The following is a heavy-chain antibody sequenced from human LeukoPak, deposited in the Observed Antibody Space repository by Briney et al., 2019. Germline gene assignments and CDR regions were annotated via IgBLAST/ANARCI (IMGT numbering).Heavy chain of an antibody. CDR1: GFTFSSYG. CDR3: ARRIPGRLIVVVTAGTAFDI. D-gene: IGHD2-21*02. CDR2: ISYDGDNK. V-gene: IGHV3-30*03. J-gene: IGHJ3*02. Sequence: GGSLRLSCAASGFTFSSYGMHWVRQAPGKGLEWVALISYDGDNKYYADSVKGRFTISRDNSKNTLYLQMNSLRHEDTAVYYCARRIPGRLIVVVTAGTAFDIWGQGTMVTVSS.